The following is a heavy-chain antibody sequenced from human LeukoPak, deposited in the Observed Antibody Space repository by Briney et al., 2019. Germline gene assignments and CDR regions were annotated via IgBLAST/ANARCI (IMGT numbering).Heavy chain of an antibody. CDR1: GGSISSSSYY. V-gene: IGHV4-39*01. J-gene: IGHJ5*02. CDR3: ARYHYDILTGTNWFDP. Sequence: SETLSLTCTVSGGSISSSSYYWGWIRQPPGKGLEWIGSIYYSGSTYYNPSLKSRVTISVDTSKNQFSLKLSSVTAADTAVYYCARYHYDILTGTNWFDPWSQETLVTVSS. CDR2: IYYSGST. D-gene: IGHD3-9*01.